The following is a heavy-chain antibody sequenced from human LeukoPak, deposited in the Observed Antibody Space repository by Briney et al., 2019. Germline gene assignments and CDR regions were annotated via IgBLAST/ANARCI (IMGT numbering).Heavy chain of an antibody. D-gene: IGHD3-10*01. J-gene: IGHJ4*02. CDR1: GFTFSSYA. Sequence: PGRSLRLSCAASGFTFSSYAMHWVRQAPGKGLEWVAVISYDGSNKYYADSVKGRLTISRDNSKNTLYLQMNSLRAEDTAVYYCARDNSRYGSGSSLRADYWGQGTLVTVSS. CDR2: ISYDGSNK. CDR3: ARDNSRYGSGSSLRADY. V-gene: IGHV3-30-3*01.